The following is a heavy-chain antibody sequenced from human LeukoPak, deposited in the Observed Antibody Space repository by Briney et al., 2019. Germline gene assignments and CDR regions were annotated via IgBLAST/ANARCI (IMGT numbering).Heavy chain of an antibody. Sequence: SVKVSCKASGGTFSSYAISWVRQAPGQGLEWMGRIIPILGVANYAPKFQGRVTITADKSASTGYMELSSLRSEDTAVYYCARVMYGSSFDYWGQGTLVTVSS. D-gene: IGHD6-13*01. J-gene: IGHJ4*02. V-gene: IGHV1-69*04. CDR3: ARVMYGSSFDY. CDR1: GGTFSSYA. CDR2: IIPILGVA.